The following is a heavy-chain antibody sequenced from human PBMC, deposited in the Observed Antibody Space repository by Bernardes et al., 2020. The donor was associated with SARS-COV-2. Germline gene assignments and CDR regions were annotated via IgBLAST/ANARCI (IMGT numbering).Heavy chain of an antibody. CDR1: GESFRSSY. CDR3: ARIDDVTGRDY. D-gene: IGHD3-9*01. J-gene: IGHJ4*02. CDR2: INGYGDT. Sequence: SETLSLTCGVSGESFRSSYWGWIRQPPGKGLEWIGEINGYGDTHYNPSLESRVTMSVDTSKKQFSLNLTSVTAADTAVYYCARIDDVTGRDYWGQGTLVTVSS. V-gene: IGHV4-34*01.